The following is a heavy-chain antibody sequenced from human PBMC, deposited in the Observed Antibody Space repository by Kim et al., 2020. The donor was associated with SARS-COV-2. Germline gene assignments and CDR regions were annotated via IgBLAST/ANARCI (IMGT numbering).Heavy chain of an antibody. J-gene: IGHJ3*02. D-gene: IGHD1-26*01. V-gene: IGHV6-1*01. CDR3: ARDNVGEGDDAFDI. Sequence: AVSVKSRITINPDTSRNQFSLQLNSVTPEDTAVYYCARDNVGEGDDAFDIWGQGTMVTVSS.